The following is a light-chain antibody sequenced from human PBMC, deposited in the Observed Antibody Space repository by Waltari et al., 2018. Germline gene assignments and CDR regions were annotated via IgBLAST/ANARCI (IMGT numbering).Light chain of an antibody. J-gene: IGKJ5*01. CDR2: AAS. CDR3: QQYDTYPIT. V-gene: IGKV1-16*02. CDR1: QDIHKY. Sequence: DIQMNQSPSLLSASVGDSVTLTCRASQDIHKYLVWYQQKPGEAPKSLIYAASSLQIGVPSKFRGSGSGTNFTLTISSLQPEDFATYYCQQYDTYPITFGQGTRLEIK.